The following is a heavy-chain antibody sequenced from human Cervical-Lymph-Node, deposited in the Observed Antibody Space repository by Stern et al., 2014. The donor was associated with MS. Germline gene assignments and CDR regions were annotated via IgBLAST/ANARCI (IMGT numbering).Heavy chain of an antibody. J-gene: IGHJ4*02. D-gene: IGHD3-9*01. CDR1: GGSISSGSYY. CDR2: IYTSGST. Sequence: QVQLQESGPGLVKPSQTLSLTCTVSGGSISSGSYYWSWIRQPAGKGLEXIGRIYTSGSTNYNPSLKSRVTISVDTSKNQFSLKLSSVTAADTAVYYCARGILTGYYYFDYWGQGTLVTVSS. CDR3: ARGILTGYYYFDY. V-gene: IGHV4-61*02.